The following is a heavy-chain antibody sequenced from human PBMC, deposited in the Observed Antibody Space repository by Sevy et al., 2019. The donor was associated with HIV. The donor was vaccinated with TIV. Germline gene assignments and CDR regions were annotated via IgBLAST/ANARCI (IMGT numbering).Heavy chain of an antibody. Sequence: EGSLRLSCVASGFTFSRYWMSWVRQAPGKALEWVANIEQDGSEKYYVDSVKGRFTISRDNAKNSLYLQMNSLRAEDTAVYYCAREGYYYDSTGSSDYWGQGTLVTVSS. J-gene: IGHJ4*02. V-gene: IGHV3-7*03. D-gene: IGHD3-22*01. CDR3: AREGYYYDSTGSSDY. CDR1: GFTFSRYW. CDR2: IEQDGSEK.